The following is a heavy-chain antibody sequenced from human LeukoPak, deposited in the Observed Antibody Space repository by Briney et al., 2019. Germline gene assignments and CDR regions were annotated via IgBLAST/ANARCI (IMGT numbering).Heavy chain of an antibody. D-gene: IGHD1-26*01. CDR1: GFTFDDYA. V-gene: IGHV3-9*01. CDR2: ISWNSGSI. Sequence: GGSLGLSCAASGFTFDDYAMHWVRHAPGKGLEWVSGISWNSGSIGYADSVKGRFTISRDNAENSLYLQMNSLRAEDTALYYCASSGSYGFDYWGQGTLVTVSS. J-gene: IGHJ4*02. CDR3: ASSGSYGFDY.